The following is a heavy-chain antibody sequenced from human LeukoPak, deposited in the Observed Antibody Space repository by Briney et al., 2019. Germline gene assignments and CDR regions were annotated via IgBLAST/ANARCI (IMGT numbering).Heavy chain of an antibody. J-gene: IGHJ4*02. V-gene: IGHV3-30*02. CDR3: ARDSKQLVDFDY. CDR2: IRYDGSNK. CDR1: GFTFSSYG. D-gene: IGHD6-13*01. Sequence: GGSLRLSCAASGFTFSSYGMHWVRQAPGKGLEWVAFIRYDGSNKYYADSVKGRFTISRDNSKNTLYLQMNSLRAEDTAVYYCARDSKQLVDFDYWGQGTLVTVSS.